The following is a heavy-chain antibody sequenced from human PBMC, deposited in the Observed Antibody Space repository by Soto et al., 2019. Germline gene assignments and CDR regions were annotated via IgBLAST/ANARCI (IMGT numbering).Heavy chain of an antibody. J-gene: IGHJ6*03. CDR1: AFTFSSYG. D-gene: IGHD1-1*01. CDR2: IWYDGSNK. Sequence: GGSLRLSCAASAFTFSSYGMYWVRQAPGKGLEWVAVIWYDGSNKYYADSVKGRFTISRDNSKHMLYLQMNSLRAEDTAVYYCARGSIQLGVLSSEDYYFYLDVWGNGTTFTVSS. CDR3: ARGSIQLGVLSSEDYYFYLDV. V-gene: IGHV3-33*01.